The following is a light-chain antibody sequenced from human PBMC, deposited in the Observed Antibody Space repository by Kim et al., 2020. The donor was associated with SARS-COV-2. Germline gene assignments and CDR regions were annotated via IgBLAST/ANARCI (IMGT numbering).Light chain of an antibody. CDR2: KVS. V-gene: IGKV2-30*01. CDR3: MQGTHWPFT. CDR1: QSLVYSDGNIY. Sequence: DSISCRFSQSLVYSDGNIYLNWDHQRSGQYPRRVIYKVSNRDSGVPDRISGSGSGTDFTLQISRVEAEDGGVYYCMQGTHWPFTFGPGTKVEIK. J-gene: IGKJ3*01.